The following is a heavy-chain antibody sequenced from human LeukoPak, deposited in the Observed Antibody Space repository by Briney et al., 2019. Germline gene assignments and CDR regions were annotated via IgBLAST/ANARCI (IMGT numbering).Heavy chain of an antibody. V-gene: IGHV3-48*03. CDR3: ARAGYRALKDY. D-gene: IGHD5-18*01. Sequence: PGGSLRLSCVASGFTFSSYEMNWVRQAPGKGLEWVSYISSSGSTIYYADSVKGRFTISRDNAKNSLYLQMNSLRAEDTAVYYCARAGYRALKDYWGQGTLVTVSS. J-gene: IGHJ4*02. CDR1: GFTFSSYE. CDR2: ISSSGSTI.